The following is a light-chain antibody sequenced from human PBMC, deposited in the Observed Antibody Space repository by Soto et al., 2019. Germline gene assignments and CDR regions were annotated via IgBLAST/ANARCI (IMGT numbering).Light chain of an antibody. V-gene: IGKV3-20*01. CDR3: QQYGSSPGT. J-gene: IGKJ2*01. CDR1: QSDSSSY. Sequence: EIVLTQSPGTRSLSPGERATLSCRASQSDSSSYLAWYQQKPGQAPRLLIYGACSRATGIPDRFSGSGSGTDFTLTISRLEPEDFAVYYCQQYGSSPGTFGQGTKLEIK. CDR2: GAC.